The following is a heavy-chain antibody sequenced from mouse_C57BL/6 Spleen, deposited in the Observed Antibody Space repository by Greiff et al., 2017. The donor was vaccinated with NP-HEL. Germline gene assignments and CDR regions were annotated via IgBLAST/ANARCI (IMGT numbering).Heavy chain of an antibody. CDR1: GYSITSGYY. J-gene: IGHJ1*03. CDR2: ISYDGSN. Sequence: EVQLQESGPGLVKPSQSLSLTCSVTGYSITSGYYWNWIRQFPGNKLEWMGYISYDGSNNYNPSLKNRISITCDTSKNQFFLKLNSVTTEDTATYYCARRYWYFDVWGTGTTVTVSS. V-gene: IGHV3-6*01. CDR3: ARRYWYFDV.